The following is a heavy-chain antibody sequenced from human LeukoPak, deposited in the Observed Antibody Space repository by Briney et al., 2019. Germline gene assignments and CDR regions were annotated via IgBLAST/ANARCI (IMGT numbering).Heavy chain of an antibody. D-gene: IGHD3-10*01. J-gene: IGHJ5*02. CDR1: GFTFSSYA. CDR2: ISGSGGSI. V-gene: IGHV3-23*01. CDR3: AKDLYGSGSYQNWFDP. Sequence: GGSLRLSCAASGFTFSSYAMSWVRQAPGKGLEWVSAISGSGGSIYYADSVKGRFTISRDNSKSTLYLQMNSLRAEDTAVYYCAKDLYGSGSYQNWFDPWGQGTLVTVSS.